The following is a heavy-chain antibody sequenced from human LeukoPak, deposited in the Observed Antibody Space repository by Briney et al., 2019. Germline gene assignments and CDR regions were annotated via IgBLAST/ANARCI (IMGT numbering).Heavy chain of an antibody. J-gene: IGHJ3*02. V-gene: IGHV1-2*02. D-gene: IGHD3-3*01. CDR1: GYTFTGYY. Sequence: ASVKVSCKASGYTFTGYYMHWVRQAPGQGLEWMGWINPNSGGTNYAQKFQGRVTMTRDTSISTAYMELSRLRSDDTAVYYCARVSVVITPNDAFDIWGQGTMVTVSS. CDR3: ARVSVVITPNDAFDI. CDR2: INPNSGGT.